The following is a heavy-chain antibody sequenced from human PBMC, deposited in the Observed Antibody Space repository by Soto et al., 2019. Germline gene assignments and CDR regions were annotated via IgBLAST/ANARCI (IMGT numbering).Heavy chain of an antibody. J-gene: IGHJ4*02. CDR2: IIPILGTP. CDR3: AILGLDVDS. CDR1: GDTPSTYA. D-gene: IGHD3-16*01. Sequence: QVQLVQSGAEVQKPGSSVNVSCKASGDTPSTYAISWVRQAPGQGLEWMGGIIPILGTPNYAQRFQGRITIYADTSTRTTYMELNSATSGDTAVFYCAILGLDVDSWGQGTLVIVSS. V-gene: IGHV1-69*14.